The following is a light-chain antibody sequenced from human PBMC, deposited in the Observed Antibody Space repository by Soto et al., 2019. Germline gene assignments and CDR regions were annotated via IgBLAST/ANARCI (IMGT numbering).Light chain of an antibody. J-gene: IGLJ2*01. V-gene: IGLV2-14*01. CDR3: SSYASSSTVI. CDR1: SSDVGAYKY. CDR2: DVS. Sequence: QSALTQPASVSGSPGQSITISCTGTSSDVGAYKYVSWYQQHPVKAPKLMIYDVSSRPSGISNRFSGSKSGNTASLTISGVQAEDEADYYCSSYASSSTVIFGGGTKVTVL.